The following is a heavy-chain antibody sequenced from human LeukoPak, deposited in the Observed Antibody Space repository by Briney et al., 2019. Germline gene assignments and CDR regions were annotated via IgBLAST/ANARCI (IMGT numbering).Heavy chain of an antibody. V-gene: IGHV4-39*07. D-gene: IGHD3-3*01. CDR2: IYYSGST. Sequence: NPSETLSLTCTVSGGSISSSSYYWGWIRQPPGKGLEWIGSIYYSGSTYYNPSLKSRVTISVDTSKNQFSLKLSSVTAADTAVYYCARAPTIFGVARWFDPWGQGTLVTVSS. CDR3: ARAPTIFGVARWFDP. CDR1: GGSISSSSYY. J-gene: IGHJ5*02.